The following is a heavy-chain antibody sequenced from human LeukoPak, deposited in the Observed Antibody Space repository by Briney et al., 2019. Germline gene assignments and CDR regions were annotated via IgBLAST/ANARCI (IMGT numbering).Heavy chain of an antibody. CDR2: VNPNGGGT. CDR1: GYTFTGYY. D-gene: IGHD7-27*01. CDR3: ARGNWGYSFDI. V-gene: IGHV1-2*02. J-gene: IGHJ3*02. Sequence: AASVKVSCKASGYTFTGYYMHWVRQAPGQGLEWMGWVNPNGGGTNYAQKFQGRVTMTRDTSISTAYMELSWLRSDDTAVYFCARGNWGYSFDIWGQGTMVTVSS.